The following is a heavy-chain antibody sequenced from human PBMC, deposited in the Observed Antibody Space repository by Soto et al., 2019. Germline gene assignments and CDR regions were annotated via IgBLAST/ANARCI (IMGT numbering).Heavy chain of an antibody. J-gene: IGHJ4*02. D-gene: IGHD2-8*02. CDR2: ISRNGTNT. CDR3: AKFESTAPPFDY. CDR1: GFTFSNYA. Sequence: GGSLRLSCAASGFTFSNYAMTWVRQAPGKGLEWVSAISRNGTNTYYADSVKGRFTISRDNSKNTLYLQMSSLRAEDTAVYYCAKFESTAPPFDYWGQGSLVTVSS. V-gene: IGHV3-23*01.